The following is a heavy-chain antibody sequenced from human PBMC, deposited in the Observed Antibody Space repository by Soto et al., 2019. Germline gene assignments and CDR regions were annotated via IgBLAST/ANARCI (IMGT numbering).Heavy chain of an antibody. CDR2: INAGNGNT. V-gene: IGHV1-3*01. Sequence: ASVKVSCKASGYTFTSYAMHWVRQAPGQRLEWMGWINAGNGNTKYSQKFQGRVTITRDTSASTAYMELSSLRSEDTAVYYCARGDSSGWYVTEDWYFDLWGRGTLVTVSS. J-gene: IGHJ2*01. CDR1: GYTFTSYA. D-gene: IGHD6-13*01. CDR3: ARGDSSGWYVTEDWYFDL.